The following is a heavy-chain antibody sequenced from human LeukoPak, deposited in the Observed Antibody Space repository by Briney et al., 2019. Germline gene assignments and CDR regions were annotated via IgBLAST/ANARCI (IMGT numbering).Heavy chain of an antibody. J-gene: IGHJ3*02. Sequence: SETLSLTCAVYGGSFSGYYWSWIRQPPGKGLEWIGEINHSGSTNYNPSLKSRVTISVDTSKNQFSLKLSSVTAADTAVYYCAGGVVSDAFDIWGQGQWSPSLQ. D-gene: IGHD2-15*01. V-gene: IGHV4-34*01. CDR3: AGGVVSDAFDI. CDR2: INHSGST. CDR1: GGSFSGYY.